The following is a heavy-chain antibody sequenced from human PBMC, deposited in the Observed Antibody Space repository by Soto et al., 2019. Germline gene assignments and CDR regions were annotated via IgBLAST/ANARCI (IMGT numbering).Heavy chain of an antibody. V-gene: IGHV3-33*06. CDR1: GFTFSTYG. CDR2: IWNHGNAD. CDR3: AKTTIFGVVPGYFAY. J-gene: IGHJ4*02. D-gene: IGHD3-3*01. Sequence: GGSLRLSCAASGFTFSTYGMHWVRQAPGKGLEWVALIWNHGNADSYADFVKGRFSISRDNSKNTLYLQMNSLRAEDTAVYYCAKTTIFGVVPGYFAYWGQGTLVTVSS.